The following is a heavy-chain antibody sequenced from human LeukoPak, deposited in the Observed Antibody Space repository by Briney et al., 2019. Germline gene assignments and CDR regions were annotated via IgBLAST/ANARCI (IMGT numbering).Heavy chain of an antibody. CDR1: GFTFSSYG. Sequence: GGSLRLSCAASGFTFSSYGMHWVRQAPGKGLEWVAFIRYDGSNKYYADSVKGRFTISRDYSKNTLYLQVNSLRPEDTAVYYCAKLSGAYGDSRDYWGQGTLVTVSS. D-gene: IGHD4-17*01. J-gene: IGHJ4*02. V-gene: IGHV3-30*02. CDR3: AKLSGAYGDSRDY. CDR2: IRYDGSNK.